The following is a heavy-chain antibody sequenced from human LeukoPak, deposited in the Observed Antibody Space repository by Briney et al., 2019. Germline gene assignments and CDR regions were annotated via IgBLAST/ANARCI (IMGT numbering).Heavy chain of an antibody. CDR1: GGSFSGYY. J-gene: IGHJ4*02. D-gene: IGHD2-2*01. Sequence: PSETLSLTCAVYGGSFSGYYWSWIRQPPGKGLEWIGEINHSGSTNYNPSLKSRVTISVDTSKNQFSLKLTSVTAADTAVYYCARCPLCNSTSCRRFDYWGQGTLVTVSS. CDR3: ARCPLCNSTSCRRFDY. CDR2: INHSGST. V-gene: IGHV4-34*01.